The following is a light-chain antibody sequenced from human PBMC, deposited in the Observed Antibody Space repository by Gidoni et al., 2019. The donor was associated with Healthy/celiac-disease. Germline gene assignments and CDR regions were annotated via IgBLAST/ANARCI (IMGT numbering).Light chain of an antibody. CDR3: QSYDSSLSAWV. CDR1: SSNIGAGYD. CDR2: GNS. V-gene: IGLV1-40*01. Sequence: SVLTPPPSVSGAPGQRVTISCTGSSSNIGAGYDVHWYQQLPGTAPKLLIYGNSNRPSGVPDRFSGSKSGTSASLAITGLQAEDEADYYCQSYDSSLSAWVFGGGTKLTVL. J-gene: IGLJ3*02.